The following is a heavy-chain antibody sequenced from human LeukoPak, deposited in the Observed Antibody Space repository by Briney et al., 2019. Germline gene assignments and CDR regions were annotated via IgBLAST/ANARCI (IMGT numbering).Heavy chain of an antibody. V-gene: IGHV4-30-4*01. J-gene: IGHJ4*02. CDR2: IYYSGGT. Sequence: SQTLSLTCTVSGGSISSGDYYWSWIRQPPGKGLEWIGYIYYSGGTYYNPSLKSRVTISVDTSKNQFSLKLSSVTAADTAVYYCARGKPDMTYGYYFDYWGQGTLVTVSS. CDR1: GGSISSGDYY. CDR3: ARGKPDMTYGYYFDY. D-gene: IGHD4-17*01.